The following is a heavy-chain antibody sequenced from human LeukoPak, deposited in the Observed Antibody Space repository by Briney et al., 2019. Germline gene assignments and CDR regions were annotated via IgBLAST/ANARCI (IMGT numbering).Heavy chain of an antibody. V-gene: IGHV4-38-2*02. CDR1: GYSISSGYY. Sequence: SETLSLTCTVSGYSISSGYYWGWIRQPPGKGLEWIGSIYHSGSTYYNPSLKSRVTISVDRSKNQFSLKLSSVTAADTAVYYCARKVPAAIGKYNWFDPWGQGTLVTVSS. D-gene: IGHD2-2*02. J-gene: IGHJ5*02. CDR2: IYHSGST. CDR3: ARKVPAAIGKYNWFDP.